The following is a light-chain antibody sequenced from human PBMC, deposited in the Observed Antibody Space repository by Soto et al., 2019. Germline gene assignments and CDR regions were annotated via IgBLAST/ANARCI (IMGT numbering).Light chain of an antibody. J-gene: IGKJ5*01. V-gene: IGKV3D-20*02. CDR3: QQRSNWPPEIT. CDR2: GSS. CDR1: QTLSSRH. Sequence: VLTQSPGTLSLSPGERATLSCRASQTLSSRHLAWYQQKPGQAPRLLIYGSSSRATDIPDRFSGSGSGTDFTLTISSLEPEDFAVYYCQQRSNWPPEITFGQGTRLEIK.